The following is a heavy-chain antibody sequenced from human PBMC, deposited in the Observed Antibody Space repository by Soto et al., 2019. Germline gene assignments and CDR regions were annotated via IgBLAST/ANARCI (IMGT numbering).Heavy chain of an antibody. J-gene: IGHJ4*02. Sequence: QEQLVESGGGVVQPGRSLRLSCAASGFTFSDYAMHWVRQAPGKGLEWVAFIWHDGTKKDYADSVRGRFTISRDNSKNTLYLQMNSLRAEDTAIYYCARPALLITTSHYWGQGTLVTVSS. D-gene: IGHD4-4*01. CDR3: ARPALLITTSHY. V-gene: IGHV3-33*01. CDR2: IWHDGTKK. CDR1: GFTFSDYA.